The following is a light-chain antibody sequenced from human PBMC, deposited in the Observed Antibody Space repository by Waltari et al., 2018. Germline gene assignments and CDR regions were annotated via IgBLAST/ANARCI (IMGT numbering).Light chain of an antibody. CDR3: QQYYSYPRT. CDR2: AAS. V-gene: IGKV1-8*01. Sequence: AIRVTQSPSSLSASTGDRVTITCRASQGISSYLAWYQQTPGKAPKLLIYAASTLQSGVPSRVSGSGSGTDFTLTISCLQSDDFATYYGQQYYSYPRTFGQGTKVEIK. J-gene: IGKJ1*01. CDR1: QGISSY.